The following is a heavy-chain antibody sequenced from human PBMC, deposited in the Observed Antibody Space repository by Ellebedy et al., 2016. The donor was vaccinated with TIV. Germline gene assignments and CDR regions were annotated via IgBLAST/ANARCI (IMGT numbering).Heavy chain of an antibody. CDR2: INQDGSDK. D-gene: IGHD4-17*01. CDR3: ATDGAYGDYRFPAHAFEM. J-gene: IGHJ3*02. Sequence: GGSLRLSCTASQFSFTNYWMSWVRQAPGKGLEWVANINQDGSDKYYVDSVKGRFTVSRDNVRNALFLQMNSLRVEYSAVYYCATDGAYGDYRFPAHAFEMWGPGTMVTVSS. CDR1: QFSFTNYW. V-gene: IGHV3-7*01.